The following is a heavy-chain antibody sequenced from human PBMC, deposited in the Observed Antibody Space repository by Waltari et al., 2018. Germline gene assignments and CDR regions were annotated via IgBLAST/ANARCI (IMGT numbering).Heavy chain of an antibody. CDR1: GFTFSDHV. CDR3: AKDGFHFWSGYHSPDY. D-gene: IGHD3-3*02. Sequence: QVQLVETGGGVVQPGKSLRLSCAVSGFTFSDHVTHWVRQAPGRGLEWVALTSYDGSNQDYADFVKGRFTISRDNSKNTLYLQMNTLRPEDTAVYYCAKDGFHFWSGYHSPDYWGQGTLVTVSS. CDR2: TSYDGSNQ. J-gene: IGHJ4*02. V-gene: IGHV3-30*18.